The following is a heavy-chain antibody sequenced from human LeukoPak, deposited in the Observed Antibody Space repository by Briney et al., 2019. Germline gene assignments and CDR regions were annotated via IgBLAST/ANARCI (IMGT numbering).Heavy chain of an antibody. Sequence: SETLSLTCTVSGGSTSSYYWSWIRQPPGKGLEWIGYIYYSGSTNYNPSLKSRVTISVDTSKNQFSLKLSSVTAADTAVYYCARSLEDSSGYNYYYYGMDVWGQGTTVTVSS. CDR2: IYYSGST. CDR3: ARSLEDSSGYNYYYYGMDV. D-gene: IGHD3-22*01. CDR1: GGSTSSYY. J-gene: IGHJ6*02. V-gene: IGHV4-59*01.